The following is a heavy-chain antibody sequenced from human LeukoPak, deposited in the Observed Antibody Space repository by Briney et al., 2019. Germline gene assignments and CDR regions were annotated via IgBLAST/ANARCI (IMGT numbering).Heavy chain of an antibody. Sequence: PSETLSLTCTVSGGSISSYYWSWIRQPPGKGLEWIGYIYYSGSTNYNPSLKSRVTISVDTSKNQFSLKLSSVTAADTAVYYCARHTPYQLLRHWYFDLWGRGTLVTVSS. J-gene: IGHJ2*01. CDR1: GGSISSYY. V-gene: IGHV4-59*01. CDR2: IYYSGST. CDR3: ARHTPYQLLRHWYFDL. D-gene: IGHD2-2*01.